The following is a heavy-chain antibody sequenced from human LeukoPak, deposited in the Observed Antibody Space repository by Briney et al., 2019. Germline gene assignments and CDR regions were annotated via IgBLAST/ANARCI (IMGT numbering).Heavy chain of an antibody. CDR3: AKKGTYYDILTGYPQGSYAFDI. CDR1: GGTFSSYA. J-gene: IGHJ3*02. CDR2: IIPIFGTA. V-gene: IGHV1-69*13. Sequence: SVKVSCTASGGTFSSYAISWVRQAPGQGLEWMGGIIPIFGTANYAQKFQGRVTITADESTSTAYMELSSLRSEDTAVYYCAKKGTYYDILTGYPQGSYAFDIWGQGTMVSVSS. D-gene: IGHD3-9*01.